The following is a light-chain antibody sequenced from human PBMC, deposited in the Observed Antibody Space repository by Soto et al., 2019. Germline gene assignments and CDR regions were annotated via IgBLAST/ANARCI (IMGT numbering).Light chain of an antibody. CDR2: GAS. Sequence: IVLTQSPATPSLSPGERATLSCRARQTVSTHLSWYQHKPGQAPRLLIYGASNRATGIPARFSGSGSGTDFTLTISSLEPEDSAVYYCQQRHNWLTFGGGTKVEIK. CDR3: QQRHNWLT. J-gene: IGKJ4*01. CDR1: QTVSTH. V-gene: IGKV3-11*01.